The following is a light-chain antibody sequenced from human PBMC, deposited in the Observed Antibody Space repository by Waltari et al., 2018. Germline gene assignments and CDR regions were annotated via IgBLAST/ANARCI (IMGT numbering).Light chain of an antibody. CDR3: QQRYSTPLT. J-gene: IGKJ4*01. Sequence: DIQMTQSPSSLSASVGDRVTITCRASQSISTYLNWYQQKPGKAPKFMINAASSLQRGVPSRFSGSGSWTDFTLTISSLQPEDFATYYCQQRYSTPLTFGGGTKVAI. V-gene: IGKV1-39*01. CDR1: QSISTY. CDR2: AAS.